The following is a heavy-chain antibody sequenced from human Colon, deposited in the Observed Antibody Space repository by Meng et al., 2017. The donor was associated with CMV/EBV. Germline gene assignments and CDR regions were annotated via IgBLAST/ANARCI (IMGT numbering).Heavy chain of an antibody. V-gene: IGHV3-74*03. CDR2: INSDGSST. Sequence: GESLKISCAASGFTFSNYWMHWVRRVPGKGLVWVSHINSDGSSTTYADSVKGRFTISRDNGKNTVFLQMNSLRAEDTAVYYCHAAAILAFDIWGQGTMVTVSS. CDR3: HAAAILAFDI. J-gene: IGHJ3*02. D-gene: IGHD2-2*02. CDR1: GFTFSNYW.